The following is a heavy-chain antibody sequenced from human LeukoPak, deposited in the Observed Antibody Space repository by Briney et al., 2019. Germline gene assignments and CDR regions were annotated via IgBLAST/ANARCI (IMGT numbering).Heavy chain of an antibody. CDR2: ISDSGANT. J-gene: IGHJ4*02. CDR3: AKDSGSFDF. D-gene: IGHD1-26*01. V-gene: IGHV3-23*01. Sequence: GGSLRLSCAASGFTFSSYWMSWVRQAPGKGLEWVSAISDSGANTYYADSVKGRFTVSRDNSKNTLYLQMNSLRAEDTAVYYCAKDSGSFDFWGQGTLVTVSS. CDR1: GFTFSSYW.